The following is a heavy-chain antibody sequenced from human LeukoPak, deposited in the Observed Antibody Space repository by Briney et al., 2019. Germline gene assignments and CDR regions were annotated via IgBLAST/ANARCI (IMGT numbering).Heavy chain of an antibody. Sequence: GESLKISCDVSGYNFDSYWIGWVRQTPGKGLGWMGIIYPGDSDTRYSPSFQGQVTISADKSTSTAYLQWRRLKASDSAMYYCARQSFDSGGAIDPWGQGTLVTVSS. V-gene: IGHV5-51*01. J-gene: IGHJ5*02. CDR3: ARQSFDSGGAIDP. CDR1: GYNFDSYW. D-gene: IGHD3-22*01. CDR2: IYPGDSDT.